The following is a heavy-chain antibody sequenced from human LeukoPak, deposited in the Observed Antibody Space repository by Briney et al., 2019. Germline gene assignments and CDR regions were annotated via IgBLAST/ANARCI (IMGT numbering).Heavy chain of an antibody. J-gene: IGHJ5*02. CDR1: GDSFSSNSAA. D-gene: IGHD2-15*01. Sequence: SQTLSLTCAISGDSFSSNSAAWNWIRQSPSRGLEWLGRTYYRSKWYNDYAVSVKSRITINPDTSKNQFSLQLNSVTPEDTAVYYCARDPHCSGGSCYSGIHNWFDPWGQGTLVTVSS. CDR3: ARDPHCSGGSCYSGIHNWFDP. V-gene: IGHV6-1*01. CDR2: TYYRSKWYN.